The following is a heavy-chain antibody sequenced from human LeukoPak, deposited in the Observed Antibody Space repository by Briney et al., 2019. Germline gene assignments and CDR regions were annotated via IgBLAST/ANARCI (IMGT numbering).Heavy chain of an antibody. D-gene: IGHD6-13*01. CDR2: ISSSSSYI. CDR3: ARDSRGSSEFDP. J-gene: IGHJ5*02. V-gene: IGHV3-21*01. Sequence: GGSLRLSCAASGFTFSSYSMNWVRQAPGKGLEWVSSISSSSSYIYYADSVKGRFTISRDSAKNSLYLQMNSLRAEDTAVYYCARDSRGSSEFDPWGQGTLVTVSS. CDR1: GFTFSSYS.